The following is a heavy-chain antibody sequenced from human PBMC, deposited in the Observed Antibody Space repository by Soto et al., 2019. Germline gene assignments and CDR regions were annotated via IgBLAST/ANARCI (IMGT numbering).Heavy chain of an antibody. CDR3: AKDRTVAARNFDY. Sequence: GGCLRRACAASGFALSNYAMHWVRQAPGKGLEWVSSISTSIDATYYADSVKGRFTISRDDSKNTLYLQMNSLRAEDSAVYYCAKDRTVAARNFDYWGQGTQVTVSS. CDR2: ISTSIDAT. J-gene: IGHJ4*02. V-gene: IGHV3-23*01. CDR1: GFALSNYA. D-gene: IGHD6-6*01.